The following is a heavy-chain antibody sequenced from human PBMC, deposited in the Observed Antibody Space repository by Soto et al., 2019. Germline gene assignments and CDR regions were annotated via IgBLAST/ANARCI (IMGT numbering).Heavy chain of an antibody. Sequence: ASVKVSCKASGGTFSSYAISWVRQAPGQGLEWMGGIIPIFGTANYAQKFQGRVTITADESTSTAYMELSSLRSEDTAVYYCARCEPYSSSWGYNWFDPWGQGTLVTVSS. CDR3: ARCEPYSSSWGYNWFDP. V-gene: IGHV1-69*13. CDR1: GGTFSSYA. D-gene: IGHD6-13*01. CDR2: IIPIFGTA. J-gene: IGHJ5*02.